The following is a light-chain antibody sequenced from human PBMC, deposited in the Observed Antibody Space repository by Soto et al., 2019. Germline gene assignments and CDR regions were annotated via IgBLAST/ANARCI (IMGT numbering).Light chain of an antibody. CDR1: SSDIGAYNY. CDR3: SSYSGSNTVL. V-gene: IGLV2-8*01. J-gene: IGLJ2*01. CDR2: EVT. Sequence: QSALTQPPSASGSPGQSITISCAGTSSDIGAYNYVSWYQQHPGKAPKLIIYEVTRRPSGVPARFSGSKSGNTASLTVSGLQAEDESDYYFSSYSGSNTVLFGGGTKVTVL.